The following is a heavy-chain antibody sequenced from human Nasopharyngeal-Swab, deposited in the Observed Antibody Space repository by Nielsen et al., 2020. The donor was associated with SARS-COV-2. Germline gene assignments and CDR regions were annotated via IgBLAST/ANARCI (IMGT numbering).Heavy chain of an antibody. CDR2: IYYSGCT. D-gene: IGHD3-10*01. J-gene: IGHJ6*02. V-gene: IGHV4-59*01. CDR1: GGSISSYY. CDR3: ARDRGIAYGSGSYYRRYYYGMDV. Sequence: SETLSLTCTVSGGSISSYYWSWIRQPPGKGLEWIGYIYYSGCTNYNPSLKSRVTISVDTSKNQFSLKLSSVTAADTAVYYCARDRGIAYGSGSYYRRYYYGMDVWGQGTTVTVSS.